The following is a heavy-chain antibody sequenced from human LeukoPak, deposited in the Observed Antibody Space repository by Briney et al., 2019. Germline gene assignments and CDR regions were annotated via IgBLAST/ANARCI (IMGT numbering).Heavy chain of an antibody. J-gene: IGHJ4*02. Sequence: GRSLRLSCAASGFTFSSYGMHWVRQAPGKGLEWVAVIWYDGSNKYYADSVKGRFTISRDNSKNTLYLQMNSLRAEDTAVYYCAKDLYYGDYVFDYWGQGTLVTVSS. D-gene: IGHD4-17*01. V-gene: IGHV3-33*06. CDR2: IWYDGSNK. CDR1: GFTFSSYG. CDR3: AKDLYYGDYVFDY.